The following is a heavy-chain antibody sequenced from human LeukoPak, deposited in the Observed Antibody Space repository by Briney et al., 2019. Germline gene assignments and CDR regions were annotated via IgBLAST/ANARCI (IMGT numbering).Heavy chain of an antibody. V-gene: IGHV4-59*08. CDR1: GGSISSYY. CDR2: IYYSGST. CDR3: ARHSTRVGYFDY. Sequence: SETLSRTCTVSGGSISSYYWSWIRQPPGKGLEWIGYIYYSGSTNYNPSLKSRVTISVDTSKNQFSLKLSSVTAADTAVYYCARHSTRVGYFDYWGQGTLVTVSS. D-gene: IGHD1-26*01. J-gene: IGHJ4*02.